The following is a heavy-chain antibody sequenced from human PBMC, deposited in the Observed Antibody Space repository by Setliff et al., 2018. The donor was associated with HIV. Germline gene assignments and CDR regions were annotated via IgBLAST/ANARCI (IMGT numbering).Heavy chain of an antibody. CDR3: ARPKERIAHGLEH. CDR2: ISNTGRNT. CDR1: GFTFSNYA. J-gene: IGHJ4*02. Sequence: PGGSLRLSCAASGFTFSNYAMGWVRQVPGKGLEWVASISNTGRNTYYGDSVKGRFIISRDNSKNTAYLQMSSLRDEDTAIYYCARPKERIAHGLEHWGQGAQVTVSS. V-gene: IGHV3-23*01. D-gene: IGHD2-21*01.